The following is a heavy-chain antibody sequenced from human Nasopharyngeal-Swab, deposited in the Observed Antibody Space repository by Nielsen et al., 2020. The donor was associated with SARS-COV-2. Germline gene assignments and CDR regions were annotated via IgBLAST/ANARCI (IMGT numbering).Heavy chain of an antibody. CDR2: ISGSGGST. Sequence: SRAAPGFTFRTHALSSAPPAPGQGPERVSAISGSGGSTYYADSVKGRFTISRDNSKNTLYLQMNSLRAEDTAVYYCAKYYGDYPYYYYYYMDVWGKGTTVTVSS. D-gene: IGHD4-17*01. V-gene: IGHV3-23*01. CDR1: GFTFRTHA. J-gene: IGHJ6*03. CDR3: AKYYGDYPYYYYYYMDV.